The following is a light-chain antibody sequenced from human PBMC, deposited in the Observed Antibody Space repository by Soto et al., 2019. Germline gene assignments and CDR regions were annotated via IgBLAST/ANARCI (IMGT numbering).Light chain of an antibody. CDR2: AAS. V-gene: IGKV1-9*01. CDR1: QVISTS. Sequence: DIKLTQSPSFLSPSIGAAVTIACRASQVISTSLAWYQVKPGKAPKLLIYAASTLESGVPSRFSATVSGTECSLTITSLQPEDVATYYCQQLFDSPITLGQGTRLEIK. J-gene: IGKJ5*01. CDR3: QQLFDSPIT.